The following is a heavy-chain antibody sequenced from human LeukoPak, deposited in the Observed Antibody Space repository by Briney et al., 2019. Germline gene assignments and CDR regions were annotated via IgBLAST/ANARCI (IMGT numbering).Heavy chain of an antibody. D-gene: IGHD3-22*01. CDR3: AKAQSYYYDTSGYYCYFDY. J-gene: IGHJ4*02. Sequence: PGGSLRLSCAASGFTFSSYAMSWVRQAPGKGLEWVSGISGSGGATYHADSVKGRFTISRDNAKNTLHLQMNSLRAEDTAIYYCAKAQSYYYDTSGYYCYFDYWGQGTLATVSS. V-gene: IGHV3-23*01. CDR2: ISGSGGAT. CDR1: GFTFSSYA.